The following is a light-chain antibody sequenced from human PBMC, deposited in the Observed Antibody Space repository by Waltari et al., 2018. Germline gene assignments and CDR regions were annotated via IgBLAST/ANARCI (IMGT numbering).Light chain of an antibody. CDR1: SSDVGNYNL. CDR3: CSYAGLGIYV. V-gene: IGLV2-23*02. J-gene: IGLJ1*01. Sequence: QSGLTQPASVSGSPGQSITISCTGTSSDVGNYNLLSWFQQYPGKAPKLMVYEVTKRTSGVSDRFSGSKSGNTASLTIYGLQSEDEADDYCCSYAGLGIYVFGTGTKVTVL. CDR2: EVT.